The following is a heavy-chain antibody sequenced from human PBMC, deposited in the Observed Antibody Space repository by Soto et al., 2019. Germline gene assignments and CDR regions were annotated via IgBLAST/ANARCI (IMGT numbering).Heavy chain of an antibody. CDR1: GFIVSNNY. Sequence: EVQLVESGGGLVRPGGSLRLSCAASGFIVSNNYMSWFRQAPGKGLEWVSVIYSDGRPYYADSAKDRFTISRDNSKNTLYLQMTSLRAEDTAVYYCARDPFQPVGYWGQGTLDTVSS. CDR2: IYSDGRP. D-gene: IGHD1-26*01. CDR3: ARDPFQPVGY. V-gene: IGHV3-66*01. J-gene: IGHJ4*02.